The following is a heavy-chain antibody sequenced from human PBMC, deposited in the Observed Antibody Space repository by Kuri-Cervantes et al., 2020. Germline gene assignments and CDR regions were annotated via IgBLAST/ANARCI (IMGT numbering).Heavy chain of an antibody. J-gene: IGHJ4*02. Sequence: ASVKVSCKASGDTFSSVNNFAISWVRQAPGQGLEWMGWISAYNGNTNYAQKLQGRVTMTTDTSTSTAYMELRSLRSDDTAVYYCARDKPYTDYWGQGTLVTVSS. CDR1: GDTFSSVNNFA. V-gene: IGHV1-18*04. CDR2: ISAYNGNT. CDR3: ARDKPYTDY. D-gene: IGHD4-11*01.